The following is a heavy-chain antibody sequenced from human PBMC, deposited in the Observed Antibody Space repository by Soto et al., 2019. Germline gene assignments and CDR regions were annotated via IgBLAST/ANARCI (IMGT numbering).Heavy chain of an antibody. V-gene: IGHV4-34*01. J-gene: IGHJ4*02. CDR2: INHSGST. CDR3: ATAPLLRDFWSGYYPPYFDY. Sequence: SETLSLTGAVYGGSFSGYYWSWIRQPPGKGLEWIGEINHSGSTNYNPSLKSRVTISVDTSKNQFSLKLSSVTAADTAVYYCATAPLLRDFWSGYYPPYFDYWGQGTLVTVSS. CDR1: GGSFSGYY. D-gene: IGHD3-3*01.